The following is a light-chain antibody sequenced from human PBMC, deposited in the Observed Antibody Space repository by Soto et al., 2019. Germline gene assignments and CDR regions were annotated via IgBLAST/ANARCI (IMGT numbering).Light chain of an antibody. Sequence: QSALTQPPSASGSPGQSVTISCTGTSSDVGGYKYVSWYQQHPGKAPKLMIFEVNKRPSGVPDRFSVSKSCNTASLTVSGLQAEDEADYYCSSYAGINNLGVFGTGTKLTVL. CDR2: EVN. J-gene: IGLJ1*01. V-gene: IGLV2-8*01. CDR1: SSDVGGYKY. CDR3: SSYAGINNLGV.